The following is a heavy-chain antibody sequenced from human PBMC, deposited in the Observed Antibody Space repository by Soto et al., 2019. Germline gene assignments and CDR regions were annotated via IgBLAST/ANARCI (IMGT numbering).Heavy chain of an antibody. CDR1: GFTFSSYA. J-gene: IGHJ4*02. CDR2: ISGSGGST. V-gene: IGHV3-23*01. Sequence: EVQLLESGGGLVQPGGSLRLSCAASGFTFSSYAMSWVRQAPGKGLEWVSGISGSGGSTYYADSVKGRFTISRNNSKNRLYLQVNSLRAEDTAVSYCANDFRGYSSGWILSYFDYWGQGALVTVSS. CDR3: ANDFRGYSSGWILSYFDY. D-gene: IGHD6-19*01.